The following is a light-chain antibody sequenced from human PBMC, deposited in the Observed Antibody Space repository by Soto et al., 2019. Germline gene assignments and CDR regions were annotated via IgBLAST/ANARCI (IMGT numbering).Light chain of an antibody. J-gene: IGKJ5*01. Sequence: DIVLTQSPGTLSLSPGERATLSCRASQSVSNNYLAWYQQRPGQAPRLLIYGASTRATGIPDRFSGSGSVTDFTLTVSRLEPEDFAVFYCQQYGSSRITFGQGTRLEIK. CDR1: QSVSNNY. CDR3: QQYGSSRIT. V-gene: IGKV3-20*01. CDR2: GAS.